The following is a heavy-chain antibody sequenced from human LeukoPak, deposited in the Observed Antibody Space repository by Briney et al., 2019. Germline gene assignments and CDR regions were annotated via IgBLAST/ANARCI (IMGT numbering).Heavy chain of an antibody. CDR3: ARTRRDGYKYYFDY. V-gene: IGHV1-2*02. J-gene: IGHJ4*02. D-gene: IGHD5-24*01. CDR1: GYTFTGYY. Sequence: AASVKVSCKASGYTFTGYYMHWVRQAPGQGLEWMGWINPNSGGTNYAQKFQGRVTMTRDTSISTAYMELSRLRSDDTAVYYCARTRRDGYKYYFDYWGQGTLVTVSS. CDR2: INPNSGGT.